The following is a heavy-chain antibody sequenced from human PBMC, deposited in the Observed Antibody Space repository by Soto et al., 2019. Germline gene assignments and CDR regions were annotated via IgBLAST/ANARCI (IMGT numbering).Heavy chain of an antibody. CDR2: ISDSGGST. CDR1: GFTFSSYA. CDR3: TKDRAFPYYYYYMDV. J-gene: IGHJ6*03. Sequence: EVQLLESGGGLVQPGGSLRLSCAASGFTFSSYAISWVRQAPGKGLEWVSAISDSGGSTYSADSVKGRFTISRDNSKNTLYLQMNSLRAEDTAVYYCTKDRAFPYYYYYMDVWGKGTKVTVSS. V-gene: IGHV3-23*01.